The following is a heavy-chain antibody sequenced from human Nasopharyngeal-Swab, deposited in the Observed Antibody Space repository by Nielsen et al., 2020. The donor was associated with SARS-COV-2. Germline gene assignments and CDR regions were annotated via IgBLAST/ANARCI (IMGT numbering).Heavy chain of an antibody. J-gene: IGHJ4*02. D-gene: IGHD4-11*01. CDR1: GFTFSSYW. V-gene: IGHV3-74*01. Sequence: GESLKISCAASGFTFSSYWMHWVRQAPGKGLVWVSRINGVGSSTTYADSVRGRFTISSDNAKNMLYLQLNSLRAEDTAVYYCARGGLYSNYLFDYWGQGTLVTVSS. CDR3: ARGGLYSNYLFDY. CDR2: INGVGSST.